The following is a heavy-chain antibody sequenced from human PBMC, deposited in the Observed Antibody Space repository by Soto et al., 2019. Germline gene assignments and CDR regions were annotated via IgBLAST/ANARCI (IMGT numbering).Heavy chain of an antibody. CDR2: IYYSGST. Sequence: SQMLCLPCSVSGGSSRSVGYCCSMIRQHPGKGLECIGYIYYSGSTYYKPSINSRVTISVDTSKNQFSLKLSSVTAADTAVYYCGRVRDSYGYHILDSSGQGTLVTVPS. J-gene: IGHJ4*02. V-gene: IGHV4-31*03. CDR3: GRVRDSYGYHILDS. CDR1: GGSSRSVGYC. D-gene: IGHD5-18*01.